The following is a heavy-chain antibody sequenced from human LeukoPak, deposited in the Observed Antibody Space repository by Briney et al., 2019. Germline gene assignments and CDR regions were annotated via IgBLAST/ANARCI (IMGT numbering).Heavy chain of an antibody. CDR3: VRDAELWFGELLHYYYYYGMDV. CDR1: GFTFSSYS. Sequence: PGGSLRLSCAASGFTFSSYSMNWVRQAPGKGLEWVSSISSSSSYIYYADSVKGRFTISRDNAKNSLYLQMNSLRAEDTAVYYCVRDAELWFGELLHYYYYYGMDVWGQGTTVTVSS. J-gene: IGHJ6*02. D-gene: IGHD3-10*01. CDR2: ISSSSSYI. V-gene: IGHV3-21*01.